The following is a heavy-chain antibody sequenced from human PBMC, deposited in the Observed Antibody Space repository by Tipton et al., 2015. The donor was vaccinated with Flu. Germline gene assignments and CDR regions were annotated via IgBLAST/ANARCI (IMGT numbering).Heavy chain of an antibody. CDR3: ARLSFYDVDLKNFYFED. J-gene: IGHJ4*02. V-gene: IGHV4-39*02. CDR1: SGSIRSTDYF. D-gene: IGHD3-10*02. Sequence: LRLSCTVSSGSIRSTDYFCAWIRQPPGKRLELIGSIYPSGTPYYNPSLKSRVTISVDTSKNHFSLKLTSVTVADTAIYYCARLSFYDVDLKNFYFEDWGQGTLVTVSS. CDR2: IYPSGTP.